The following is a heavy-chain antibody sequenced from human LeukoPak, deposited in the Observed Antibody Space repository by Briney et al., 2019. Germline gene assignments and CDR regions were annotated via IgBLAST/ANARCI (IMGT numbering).Heavy chain of an antibody. CDR3: AKTRDSSSWFFYYYYMDV. J-gene: IGHJ6*03. CDR1: GFTFSSYG. D-gene: IGHD6-13*01. Sequence: GGTLRLSCAASGFTFSSYGMSWVRQAPGKGLEWVAFIRYDGSNKYYADSVKGRFTISRDNSKNTLYLQMNSLRAEDTAVYYCAKTRDSSSWFFYYYYMDVWGKGTTVTISS. CDR2: IRYDGSNK. V-gene: IGHV3-30*02.